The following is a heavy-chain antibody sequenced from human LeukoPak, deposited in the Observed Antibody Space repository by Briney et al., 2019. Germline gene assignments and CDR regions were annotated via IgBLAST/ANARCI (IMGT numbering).Heavy chain of an antibody. CDR1: GFTVSSNY. Sequence: GGSLRLSCAASGFTVSSNYMSWVRQAPGKGLEWVSVIYSGGSTYYADSVKGRFTISRDNSKNTLYLQMNSLRAEDTAVYYCARVLSGSYYRFLDYWGQGTLVTVSS. V-gene: IGHV3-66*01. CDR2: IYSGGST. CDR3: ARVLSGSYYRFLDY. D-gene: IGHD1-26*01. J-gene: IGHJ4*02.